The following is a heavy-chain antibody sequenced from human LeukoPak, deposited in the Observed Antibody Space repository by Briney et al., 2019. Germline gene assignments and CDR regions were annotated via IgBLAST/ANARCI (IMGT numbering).Heavy chain of an antibody. CDR2: IIPIFGTA. D-gene: IGHD3-16*01. V-gene: IGHV1-69*05. Sequence: SVKVSCKASGGTFSSYAISWVRQAPGQGLEWMGGIIPIFGTANYAQKFQGRVTITTDESTSTAYMELSSLKASDTAMYYCARQAGDRYNFDFWGQGTLVTVSS. J-gene: IGHJ4*02. CDR1: GGTFSSYA. CDR3: ARQAGDRYNFDF.